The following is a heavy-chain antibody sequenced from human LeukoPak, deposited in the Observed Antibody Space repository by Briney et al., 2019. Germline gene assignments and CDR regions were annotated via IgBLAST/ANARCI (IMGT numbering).Heavy chain of an antibody. CDR3: ARDWRDGYNYVGNY. CDR2: IKEDGSQK. D-gene: IGHD5-24*01. CDR1: GFTFSSYS. J-gene: IGHJ4*02. V-gene: IGHV3-7*01. Sequence: PGGSLRLSCAASGFTFSSYSMNWVRQAPGKGLEWVAYIKEDGSQKYYVDSVKGRFTISRDNAKNSLYLQMNSLRAEDTAVYYCARDWRDGYNYVGNYWGQGTLVTVSS.